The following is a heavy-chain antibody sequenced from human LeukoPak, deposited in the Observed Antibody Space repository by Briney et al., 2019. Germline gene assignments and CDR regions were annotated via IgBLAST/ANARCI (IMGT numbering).Heavy chain of an antibody. V-gene: IGHV3-48*03. J-gene: IGHJ6*04. CDR1: GYTFSSYE. Sequence: GGSLRLSCAASGYTFSSYEMNWVRQAPGKGLEWVSYISSSGNTIYYADSVKGRFTISRDNAKNSLYLQMNSLRAEDTAVYYCAELGITMIGGVWGKGTTVTISS. CDR2: ISSSGNTI. CDR3: AELGITMIGGV. D-gene: IGHD3-10*02.